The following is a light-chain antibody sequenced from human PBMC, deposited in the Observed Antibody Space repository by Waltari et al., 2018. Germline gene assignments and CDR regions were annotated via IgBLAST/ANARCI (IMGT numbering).Light chain of an antibody. CDR1: SSDVGFYNY. CDR2: DVS. Sequence: QSALTQPASVSGSPGQSITISCYGTSSDVGFYNYVSWYQQHPGKAPKLMIYDVSQRPSGVSDPFSGSKSGNTASLTISGLQAEDEADYYCNSYTGSSSWVFGGGTKVTV. CDR3: NSYTGSSSWV. J-gene: IGLJ3*02. V-gene: IGLV2-14*01.